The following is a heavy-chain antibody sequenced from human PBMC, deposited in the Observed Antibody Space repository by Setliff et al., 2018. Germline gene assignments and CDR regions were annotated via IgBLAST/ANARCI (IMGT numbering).Heavy chain of an antibody. J-gene: IGHJ4*02. CDR1: GVSISTSNW. CDR2: IYHNGIT. D-gene: IGHD1-26*01. Sequence: SETLSLTCAVSGVSISTSNWWRWVRQPPGKGLEWIGEIYHNGITNYNPSLKSRVTISVDTSKNQFSLKLSSVTAADAAVYYCAREWADKWELLGPFDYWGQGTLVTVSS. CDR3: AREWADKWELLGPFDY. V-gene: IGHV4-4*02.